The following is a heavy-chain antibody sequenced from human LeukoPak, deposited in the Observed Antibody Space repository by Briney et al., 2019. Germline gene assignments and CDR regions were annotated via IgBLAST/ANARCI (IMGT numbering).Heavy chain of an antibody. CDR2: IKQDGSEK. CDR1: GFTFSNLW. J-gene: IGHJ4*02. Sequence: GVALRRSCAASGFTFSNLWMSWVRQAPGKGRKWVANIKQDGSEKYYVDSVKGRFTISRDNAQTSLYLQMNSLRAEDTAIYYCATSTAAAGTDWGQGTLVTVSS. D-gene: IGHD6-13*01. CDR3: ATSTAAAGTD. V-gene: IGHV3-7*03.